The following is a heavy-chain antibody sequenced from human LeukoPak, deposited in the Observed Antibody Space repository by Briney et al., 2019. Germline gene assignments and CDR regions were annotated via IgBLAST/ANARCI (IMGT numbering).Heavy chain of an antibody. CDR1: GYTFTSYY. CDR3: ARERAPQGSFGESKIGAFDI. D-gene: IGHD3-10*01. J-gene: IGHJ3*02. Sequence: ASVKVSCKASGYTFTSYYMHWVRQAPGQGLEWMGIINPSGGSTSYAQKFQGRVTMTRDTSTSTVYMELSSLRFEDTAVYYCARERAPQGSFGESKIGAFDIWGQGTMVTVSS. V-gene: IGHV1-46*01. CDR2: INPSGGST.